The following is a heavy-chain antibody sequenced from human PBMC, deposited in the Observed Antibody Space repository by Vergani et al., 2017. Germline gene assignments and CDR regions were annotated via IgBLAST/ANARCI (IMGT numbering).Heavy chain of an antibody. Sequence: QVQLVQSGAEVKKPGASVKVSCKASGYTFTGYYMHWVRQAPGQGLEWMGRINPNSGGTNYAQKFQGRVTMTRDTSISTAYMELSRLRSDDTAVYYWASLGYCSSTSCSPPYYYYYIDVWGKGTTVTVSS. CDR2: INPNSGGT. D-gene: IGHD2-2*01. CDR3: ASLGYCSSTSCSPPYYYYYIDV. J-gene: IGHJ6*03. CDR1: GYTFTGYY. V-gene: IGHV1-2*06.